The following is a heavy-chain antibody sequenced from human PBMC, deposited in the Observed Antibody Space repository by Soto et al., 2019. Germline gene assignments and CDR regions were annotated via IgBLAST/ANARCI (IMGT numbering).Heavy chain of an antibody. CDR2: ISSSSSTI. D-gene: IGHD2-2*01. CDR3: ARAKERVVPAAISLYYYYMDV. Sequence: PGGSLRLSCAASGFTFSSYSMNWVRQAPGKGLEWVSYISSSSSTIYYADSVKGRFTISRDNAKNSLYLQMNSLRAEDTAVYYCARAKERVVPAAISLYYYYMDVWGKGT. J-gene: IGHJ6*03. CDR1: GFTFSSYS. V-gene: IGHV3-48*01.